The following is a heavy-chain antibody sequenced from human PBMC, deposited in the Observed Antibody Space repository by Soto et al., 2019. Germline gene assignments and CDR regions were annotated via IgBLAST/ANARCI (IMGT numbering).Heavy chain of an antibody. Sequence: LRLSCAASGFTFSNFWISWARQSPGKGLEWVANIKGDGSVTQYVASVEGRFTISRDNAKYSLYLRMNSLRVEDTALYYCVIPTRSVRGMGVWGQGTTVTVSS. CDR1: GFTFSNFW. CDR2: IKGDGSVT. CDR3: VIPTRSVRGMGV. V-gene: IGHV3-7*03. D-gene: IGHD6-6*01. J-gene: IGHJ6*02.